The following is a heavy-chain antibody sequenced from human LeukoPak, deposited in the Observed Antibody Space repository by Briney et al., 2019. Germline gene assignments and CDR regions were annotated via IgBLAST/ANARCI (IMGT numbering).Heavy chain of an antibody. CDR2: INPNIGGT. CDR3: ARSVAIVVPAAIAY. CDR1: GYTFTGYY. J-gene: IGHJ4*02. D-gene: IGHD2-2*02. Sequence: GSVKVSCKASGYTFTGYYMHSVRPAPGQGLEWMGWINPNIGGTNYAQKFQGRVTMTRDTSISTAYMELSRLRSDDTAVYYCARSVAIVVPAAIAYWGQGTLVTVSS. V-gene: IGHV1-2*02.